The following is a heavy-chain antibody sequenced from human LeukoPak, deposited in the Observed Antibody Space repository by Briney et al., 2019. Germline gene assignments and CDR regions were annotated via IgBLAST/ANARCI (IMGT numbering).Heavy chain of an antibody. CDR2: IDPNSGDT. CDR3: ARSGSTGYSLDY. CDR1: GYSFTGYF. Sequence: ASVKVSCMASGYSFTGYFIHLVPQAPGQGLEWMGCIDPNSGDTKYAQKFQGRVSMPRDTSTRTAYMELSRLRSDDTAVYFCARSGSTGYSLDYWGQGTLVTVSS. J-gene: IGHJ4*02. D-gene: IGHD3-22*01. V-gene: IGHV1-2*02.